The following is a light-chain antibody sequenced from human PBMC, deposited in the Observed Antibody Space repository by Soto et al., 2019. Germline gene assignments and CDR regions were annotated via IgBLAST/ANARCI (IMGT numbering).Light chain of an antibody. CDR1: PSINNW. V-gene: IGKV1-5*03. Sequence: DIKMTQSPSTLSASVGDRVTITCRTSPSINNWLAWYQQKPGKAPTLLIYKASLLESGVPSRFSGSGSGTEVTLTISSLQPDDFATYYCQQYDSYPYNFAQGTKLE. CDR2: KAS. CDR3: QQYDSYPYN. J-gene: IGKJ2*01.